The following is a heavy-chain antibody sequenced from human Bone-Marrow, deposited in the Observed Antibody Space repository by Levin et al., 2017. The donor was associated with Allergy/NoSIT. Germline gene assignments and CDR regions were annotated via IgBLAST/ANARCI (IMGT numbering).Heavy chain of an antibody. CDR1: GGTFSSYA. Sequence: ASVKVSCKASGGTFSSYAISWVRQAPGQGLEWMGGIIPIFGTANYAQKFQGRVTITADESTSTAYMELSSLRSEDTAVYYCARISGLYSPPGDYWGQGTLVTVSS. V-gene: IGHV1-69*13. D-gene: IGHD2-15*01. J-gene: IGHJ4*02. CDR2: IIPIFGTA. CDR3: ARISGLYSPPGDY.